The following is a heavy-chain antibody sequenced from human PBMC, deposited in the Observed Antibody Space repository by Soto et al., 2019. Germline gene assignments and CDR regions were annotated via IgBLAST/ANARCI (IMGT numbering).Heavy chain of an antibody. D-gene: IGHD2-2*01. V-gene: IGHV1-69*08. Sequence: QVQLVQSGAEVKKPGSSVKVSCKASGGTFSSYTISWVRQAPGQGLEWMGRIIPILGIANYAQKFQGRVTITADKSTITAYMERSSLRSDDTAVYYCAREQGDIVVVPAAPDAFDIWGQGTMVTVS. CDR1: GGTFSSYT. J-gene: IGHJ3*02. CDR2: IIPILGIA. CDR3: AREQGDIVVVPAAPDAFDI.